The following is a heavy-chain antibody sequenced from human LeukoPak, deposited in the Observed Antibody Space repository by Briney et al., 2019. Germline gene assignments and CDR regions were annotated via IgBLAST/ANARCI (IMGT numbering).Heavy chain of an antibody. Sequence: GGSLRLSCAASGFTFDDYAMHWVRQAPGKGLEWVSGISWNSGSIGYADSVKGRFTISRDNAKNSLYLQMNSLRAEDTAVYYCARDAYSSSATDYWGQGTLVTVSS. J-gene: IGHJ4*02. CDR3: ARDAYSSSATDY. CDR2: ISWNSGSI. V-gene: IGHV3-9*01. CDR1: GFTFDDYA. D-gene: IGHD6-13*01.